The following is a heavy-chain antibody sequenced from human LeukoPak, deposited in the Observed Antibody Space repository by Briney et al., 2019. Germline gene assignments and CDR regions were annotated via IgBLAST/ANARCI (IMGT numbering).Heavy chain of an antibody. J-gene: IGHJ4*02. D-gene: IGHD4-17*01. V-gene: IGHV4-34*01. CDR1: GGSFSGYS. CDR3: ARGMPDGDLYFDY. CDR2: INHSGGT. Sequence: SETLSLTCAVYGGSFSGYSWNWIRQPPVKGLEWIGEINHSGGTNYNPSLKSRVTISVDTSKNQFSLKLSSVTAADTAVYYCARGMPDGDLYFDYWGQGTLVTVSS.